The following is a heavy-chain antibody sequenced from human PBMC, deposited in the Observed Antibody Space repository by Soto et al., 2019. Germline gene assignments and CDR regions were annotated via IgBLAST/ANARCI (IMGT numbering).Heavy chain of an antibody. Sequence: GGSLRLSCEASGFTFYNYAMAWVRQAPERGLEWVSGITSSGGTYYADAVKGRFTISRDNSENTLYLQMNSLRAEDTAVYYCAKGESSVSASYFDPWGQGTLVTVSS. CDR2: ITSSGGT. CDR1: GFTFYNYA. D-gene: IGHD3-22*01. CDR3: AKGESSVSASYFDP. V-gene: IGHV3-23*01. J-gene: IGHJ5*02.